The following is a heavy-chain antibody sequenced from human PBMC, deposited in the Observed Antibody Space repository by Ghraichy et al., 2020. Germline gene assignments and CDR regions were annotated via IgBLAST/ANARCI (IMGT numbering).Heavy chain of an antibody. J-gene: IGHJ6*02. CDR3: ARDGQLGLPYQYYGVAV. Sequence: SETLSLTCSVSGDSISSYYWTWIRQPPGRGLEWIGYIYNSGSTNYNPSLKSRVTISMDRPKNQFSLRLSSVTAADTAIYYCARDGQLGLPYQYYGVAVWGQGTTVTVSS. D-gene: IGHD7-27*01. CDR2: IYNSGST. V-gene: IGHV4-59*01. CDR1: GDSISSYY.